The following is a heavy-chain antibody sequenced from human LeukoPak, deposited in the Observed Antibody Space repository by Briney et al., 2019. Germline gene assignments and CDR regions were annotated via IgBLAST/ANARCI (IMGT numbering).Heavy chain of an antibody. V-gene: IGHV3-30*18. CDR2: ISYDGANK. Sequence: GGSLRLSCAASGFSFSTYGMHWVRQAPGKGLEWVAVISYDGANKYYADSVKGRFTISRDNSKSTLYLQMNSLRDEDTAVFYCAKDNIVLGVPQYYYYYYYLDVWGKGTTVTVSS. D-gene: IGHD3-10*01. CDR3: AKDNIVLGVPQYYYYYYYLDV. J-gene: IGHJ6*03. CDR1: GFSFSTYG.